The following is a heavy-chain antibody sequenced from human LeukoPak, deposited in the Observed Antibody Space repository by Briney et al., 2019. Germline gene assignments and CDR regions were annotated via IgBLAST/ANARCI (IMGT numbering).Heavy chain of an antibody. D-gene: IGHD4-23*01. CDR1: GFIFSDYI. V-gene: IGHV3-72*01. CDR3: SRDGGEGGNSAFDI. Sequence: GGSLRLSCAASGFIFSDYIMDWVRQAPGKGLEWVGRNRTRINSSTTEYAASVKGRFTISRDDSKNSMYLHMNSLKTEDTAVYHCSRDGGEGGNSAFDIWGQGTMVTVSS. J-gene: IGHJ3*02. CDR2: NRTRINSSTT.